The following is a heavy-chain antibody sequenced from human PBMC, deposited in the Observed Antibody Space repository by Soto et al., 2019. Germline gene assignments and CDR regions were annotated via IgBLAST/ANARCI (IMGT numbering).Heavy chain of an antibody. CDR1: GFTFSKYA. J-gene: IGHJ4*02. D-gene: IGHD6-19*01. CDR3: ARDLRDSSGWFSPGF. V-gene: IGHV3-30-3*01. CDR2: ISFDGSNK. Sequence: PGGSLRLSCAASGFTFSKYAMHWVRQAPGEGLEWVSLISFDGSNKYYADSVQGRFTVSRDNSKNTLYLQMNSLRADDTALYYCARDLRDSSGWFSPGFWGQGTLVTVFS.